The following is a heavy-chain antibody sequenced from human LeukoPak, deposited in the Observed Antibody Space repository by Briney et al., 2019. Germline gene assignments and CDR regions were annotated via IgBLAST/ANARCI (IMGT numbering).Heavy chain of an antibody. D-gene: IGHD3-16*02. V-gene: IGHV3-21*01. CDR2: ISSSSSYI. CDR1: GFTFSSYS. Sequence: GGSLRLSCAASGFTFSSYSMNWVRQAPGKGLEWVSSISSSSSYIYYADSVKGRFTISRDNAKNSLYLQMNSLRAEDTAVYYCARELATLYDYVWGSYRPTPFDYWGQGTLVTVSS. J-gene: IGHJ4*02. CDR3: ARELATLYDYVWGSYRPTPFDY.